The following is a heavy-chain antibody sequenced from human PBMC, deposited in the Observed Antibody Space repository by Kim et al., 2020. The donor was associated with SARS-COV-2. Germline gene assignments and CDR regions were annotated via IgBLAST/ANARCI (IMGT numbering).Heavy chain of an antibody. J-gene: IGHJ4*02. D-gene: IGHD3-10*01. CDR2: IYYSGST. CDR1: GGSISSYY. V-gene: IGHV4-59*01. Sequence: SETLSLTCTVSGGSISSYYWSWIRQPPGKGLEWIVHIYYSGSTNYNPSLKSRVTRSVDTSKNQFSLKLSSVTAADTAVYYCARIIRRHGITMVRGVIANYYFDYWGQGTLVTVSS. CDR3: ARIIRRHGITMVRGVIANYYFDY.